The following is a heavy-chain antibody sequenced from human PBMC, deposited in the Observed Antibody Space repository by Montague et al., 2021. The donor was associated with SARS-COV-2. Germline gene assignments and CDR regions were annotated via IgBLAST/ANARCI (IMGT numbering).Heavy chain of an antibody. D-gene: IGHD5-24*01. J-gene: IGHJ6*02. CDR1: GGSFSGYY. CDR2: INHSGST. CDR3: ACGEIATRGLIYYYGMDV. V-gene: IGHV4-34*01. Sequence: SETLSLTCAVYGGSFSGYYWTWIRQSPSKGLEWIGEINHSGSTNSNPSLTSRVTISVDTSKTQFSLKLNSVTAAATAVYYCACGEIATRGLIYYYGMDVWGQGTTVTVSS.